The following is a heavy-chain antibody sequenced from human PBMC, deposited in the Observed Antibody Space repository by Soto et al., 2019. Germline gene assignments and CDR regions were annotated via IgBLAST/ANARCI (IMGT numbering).Heavy chain of an antibody. V-gene: IGHV1-69*06. Sequence: SVKVSCKASVCTFSSYAISWVRQAPGQGLEWMGEIIPIFGTANYAQKFQGRVTITADNSKNTLYLQMNSLRAEDTAVYYCAKEKISTSCCNWFDPWGQGTLVTVSS. CDR1: VCTFSSYA. D-gene: IGHD2-2*01. CDR3: AKEKISTSCCNWFDP. J-gene: IGHJ5*02. CDR2: IIPIFGTA.